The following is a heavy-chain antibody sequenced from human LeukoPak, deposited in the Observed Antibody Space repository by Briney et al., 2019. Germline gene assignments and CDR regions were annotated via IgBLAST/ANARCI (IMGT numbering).Heavy chain of an antibody. Sequence: GGSLRLSCAASGFTFSSYSMNWVRQAPGKGLEWVSYISSSSSTIYYADSVKGRFTISRDNAKNSLYLQMNSLRAEDTAVYYCARDLYRIVVVPHYFDYWGQGTLVTVSS. CDR1: GFTFSSYS. CDR3: ARDLYRIVVVPHYFDY. CDR2: ISSSSSTI. D-gene: IGHD3-22*01. J-gene: IGHJ4*02. V-gene: IGHV3-48*01.